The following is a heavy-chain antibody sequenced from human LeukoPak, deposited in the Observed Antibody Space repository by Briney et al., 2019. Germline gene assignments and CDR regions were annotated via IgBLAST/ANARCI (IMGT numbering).Heavy chain of an antibody. D-gene: IGHD2-2*01. CDR2: ISSSGSTI. CDR1: GFTFSDYY. CDR3: ARVLLYCSSTSCYGMDV. Sequence: GGSLRLSCAASGFTFSDYYMSWIRQAPGKGLEWVSYISSSGSTIYYADSVKGRFTISRDNAKNSLYLQVNSLRAEDTAVYYCARVLLYCSSTSCYGMDVWGQGTTVTVSS. J-gene: IGHJ6*02. V-gene: IGHV3-11*01.